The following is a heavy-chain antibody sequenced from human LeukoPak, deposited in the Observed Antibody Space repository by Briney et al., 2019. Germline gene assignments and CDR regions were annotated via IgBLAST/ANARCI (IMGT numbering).Heavy chain of an antibody. D-gene: IGHD1-1*01. V-gene: IGHV4-39*07. Sequence: SETLSLTCTVSGGSISSYYWGWIRQPPGKGLEWIGSIYYSGSTYYNPSLKSRVTISVDTSKKQFSLKLSSVTAADTAVYYCARGWNDQIDYWGQGTLVTVSS. J-gene: IGHJ4*02. CDR2: IYYSGST. CDR3: ARGWNDQIDY. CDR1: GGSISSYY.